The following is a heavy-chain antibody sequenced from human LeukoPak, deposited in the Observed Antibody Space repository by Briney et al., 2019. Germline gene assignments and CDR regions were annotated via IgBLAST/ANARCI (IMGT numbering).Heavy chain of an antibody. CDR2: IYSGGST. J-gene: IGHJ6*02. V-gene: IGHV3-53*01. D-gene: IGHD2-15*01. Sequence: GGSLRLSCAASGFTVSSNYMSWVRQAPGKGLEWVSVIYSGGSTYYADSVKGRFTIFRDNSKNTLYLQMNSLRAEDTAVYYCARDKVAGCSGGSCYLIYYYGMDVWGQGTTVTVSS. CDR1: GFTVSSNY. CDR3: ARDKVAGCSGGSCYLIYYYGMDV.